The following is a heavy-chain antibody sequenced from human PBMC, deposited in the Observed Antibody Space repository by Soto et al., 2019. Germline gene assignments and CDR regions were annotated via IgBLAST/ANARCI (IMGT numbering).Heavy chain of an antibody. J-gene: IGHJ6*02. CDR2: IDPSDSYI. CDR3: ARDLGFGSGSPYYYYYGMDV. D-gene: IGHD3-10*01. Sequence: PGESLKISCKGSGYSFNSYWISWVRQMPGKGLEWMGRIDPSDSYINYNPSFQGHVTMTRDTSISTAYMELSRLRSDDTAVYYCARDLGFGSGSPYYYYYGMDVWGQGTTVTVSS. CDR1: GYSFNSYW. V-gene: IGHV5-10-1*01.